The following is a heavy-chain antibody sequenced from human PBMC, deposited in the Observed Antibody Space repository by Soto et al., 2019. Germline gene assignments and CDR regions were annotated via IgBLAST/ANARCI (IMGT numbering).Heavy chain of an antibody. CDR3: AIDMGAYSTHFVY. Sequence: QVLLVQSGAEVKKPGSSVKVSCKVSGDTFSSYAMSWVRQAPGQGLEWIGGIIPFFGTPNYAQKFQGRVTITTDTSTATSFMELSSLRFEDTAGYYCAIDMGAYSTHFVYWGQGTLVTVSP. CDR2: IIPFFGTP. V-gene: IGHV1-69*06. D-gene: IGHD3-16*01. CDR1: GDTFSSYA. J-gene: IGHJ4*02.